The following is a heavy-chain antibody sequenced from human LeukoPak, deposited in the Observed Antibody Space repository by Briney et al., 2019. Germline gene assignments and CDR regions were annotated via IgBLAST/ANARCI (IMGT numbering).Heavy chain of an antibody. V-gene: IGHV1-18*01. CDR3: ARDRRYSGSSPSLDY. D-gene: IGHD5-12*01. Sequence: ASVKVSCKASGYTFTSYGISWVRQAPGQGLEWMGWISAYNGNTNYAQKLRGRVTMTTDTSTSTAYMELRSLRSDDTAVYYCARDRRYSGSSPSLDYWGQGTLVTVSS. CDR1: GYTFTSYG. J-gene: IGHJ4*02. CDR2: ISAYNGNT.